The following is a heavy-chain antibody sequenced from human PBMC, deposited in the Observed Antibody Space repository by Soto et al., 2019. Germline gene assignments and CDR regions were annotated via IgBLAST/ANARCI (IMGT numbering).Heavy chain of an antibody. D-gene: IGHD1-7*01. J-gene: IGHJ4*02. CDR1: GGSISSYY. V-gene: IGHV4-59*08. CDR3: ATMGTPATGLYYFDY. CDR2: IYYSGST. Sequence: PSETLSLTCTVSGGSISSYYLSWIRQPPGKGLEWIGYIYYSGSTNYIPSLKSRVTISVDTSKNQFSLKLSSVTAADTAVYYCATMGTPATGLYYFDYWGQGTLVTVSS.